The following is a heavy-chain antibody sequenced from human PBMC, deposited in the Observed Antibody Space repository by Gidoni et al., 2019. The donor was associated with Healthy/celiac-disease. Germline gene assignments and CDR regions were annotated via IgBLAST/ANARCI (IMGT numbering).Heavy chain of an antibody. Sequence: EVQLVVSGGGLLQPGGSLRLSCAASGFTFSSYKMNWVRQAPGKGLEWVSYISSRGSTIYYADSVKGRFTISRDNAKNSLYLQMNSLRAEDTAVYYCATHNPWRGDYWGQGTLVTVSS. D-gene: IGHD5-12*01. J-gene: IGHJ4*02. CDR1: GFTFSSYK. CDR3: ATHNPWRGDY. V-gene: IGHV3-48*03. CDR2: ISSRGSTI.